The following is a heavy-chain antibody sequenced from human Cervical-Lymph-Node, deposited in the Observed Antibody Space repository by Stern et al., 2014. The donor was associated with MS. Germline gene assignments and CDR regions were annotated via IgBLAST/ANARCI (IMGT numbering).Heavy chain of an antibody. J-gene: IGHJ4*02. CDR2: IYSGGST. D-gene: IGHD3-3*01. CDR3: ARSITIFGVATKSLDY. V-gene: IGHV3-53*01. Sequence: EVQLVESGGGLIQPGGSLRLSCAASGFTVSSNYMSWVRQAPGKGLEWVSVIYSGGSTYYADSVKGRFTISRDNSKNTLYLQMNSLRAEDTAVYYCARSITIFGVATKSLDYWGQGTLVTVSS. CDR1: GFTVSSNY.